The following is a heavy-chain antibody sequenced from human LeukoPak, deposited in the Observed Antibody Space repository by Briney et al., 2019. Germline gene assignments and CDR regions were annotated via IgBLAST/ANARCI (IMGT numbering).Heavy chain of an antibody. V-gene: IGHV4-61*01. D-gene: IGHD3-22*01. CDR2: IYYRGST. CDR1: GGSVSTDSYY. Sequence: SETLSLTCTVSGGSVSTDSYYWSWIRQPPGKGLEWIGNIYYRGSTNYNPSLKSRVTISVDTSRNQFSLRLRSVTAADTAVYYCARLYYYDSLLDWGQGTLVTVSS. CDR3: ARLYYYDSLLD. J-gene: IGHJ4*02.